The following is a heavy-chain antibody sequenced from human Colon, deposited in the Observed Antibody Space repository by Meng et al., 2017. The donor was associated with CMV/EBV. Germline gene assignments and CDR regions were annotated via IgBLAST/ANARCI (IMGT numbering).Heavy chain of an antibody. CDR2: ISSSSSYI. V-gene: IGHV3-21*01. Sequence: GESLKISCAASGFTFSSYSMNWVRQAPGKGLEWVSSISSSSSYIHYADSVKGRFTISRDNAKNSLYLQMNSLRAEDTAVYYCARDGCSVWGQGTTVTVSS. J-gene: IGHJ6*02. D-gene: IGHD4/OR15-4a*01. CDR1: GFTFSSYS. CDR3: ARDGCSV.